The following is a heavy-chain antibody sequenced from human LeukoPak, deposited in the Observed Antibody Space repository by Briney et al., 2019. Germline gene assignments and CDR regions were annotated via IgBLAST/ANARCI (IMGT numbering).Heavy chain of an antibody. V-gene: IGHV3-23*01. CDR2: ISTNGDST. CDR3: AVAGSGTFDI. Sequence: GGSLRLSCTASGITFSDYAMSWVRQAPGKGLEWVSTISTNGDSTYYADSVKGRFTISRDNSRNTLSLQMNSLRVEDTAVYYCAVAGSGTFDIWGQGTVVIVSS. D-gene: IGHD3-10*01. J-gene: IGHJ3*02. CDR1: GITFSDYA.